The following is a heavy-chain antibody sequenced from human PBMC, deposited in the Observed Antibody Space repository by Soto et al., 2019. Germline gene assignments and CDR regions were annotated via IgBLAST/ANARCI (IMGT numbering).Heavy chain of an antibody. D-gene: IGHD3-22*01. CDR2: INSDGSST. Sequence: GGSLRLSCAASGFTFSSYWMHWVRQAPGKGLVWVSRINSDGSSTSYADSVKGRFTISRDNAKNTLYLQMNSLRAEDTAVYYCARAWYYYDSSGYLNWFDPWGQGTLVTVSS. V-gene: IGHV3-74*01. J-gene: IGHJ5*02. CDR3: ARAWYYYDSSGYLNWFDP. CDR1: GFTFSSYW.